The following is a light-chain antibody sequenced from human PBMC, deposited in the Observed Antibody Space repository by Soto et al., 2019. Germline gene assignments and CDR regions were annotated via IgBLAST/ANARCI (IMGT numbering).Light chain of an antibody. J-gene: IGKJ1*01. CDR2: GAS. CDR1: QSVSNN. CDR3: QQYNNWPPWT. Sequence: EIVLTQSPGTLSLSPGERATLSCRASQSVSNNYLAWYQQKPGQAPRLLIYGASTRATGIPARFSGSGSGTEFTLTISSLQSEDFAVYYCQQYNNWPPWTFGQGTKVDSK. V-gene: IGKV3-15*01.